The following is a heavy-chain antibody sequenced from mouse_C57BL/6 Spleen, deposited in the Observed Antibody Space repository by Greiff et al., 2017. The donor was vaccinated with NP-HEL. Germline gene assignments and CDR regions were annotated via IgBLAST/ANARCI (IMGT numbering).Heavy chain of an antibody. V-gene: IGHV1-18*01. J-gene: IGHJ4*01. CDR3: ARFYYYGDYAMDY. Sequence: EVQVVESGPELVKPGASVKIPCKASGYTFTDYNMDWVKQSHGKSLEWIGDINPNNGGTIYNQKFKGKATLTVDKSSSTAYMELRSLTSEDTAVYYCARFYYYGDYAMDYWGQGTSVTVSS. CDR2: INPNNGGT. D-gene: IGHD1-1*01. CDR1: GYTFTDYN.